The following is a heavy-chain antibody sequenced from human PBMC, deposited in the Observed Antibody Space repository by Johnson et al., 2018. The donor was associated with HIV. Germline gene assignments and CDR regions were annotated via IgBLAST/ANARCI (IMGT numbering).Heavy chain of an antibody. V-gene: IGHV3-20*04. Sequence: VQLVESGGGVIRPGGSLRLSCAASGFTFADYGMTWVRQAPGKGLEWVSGINWNGGNTGYVDSVKGRFTISRDNAKNSLYLQMNGRRAEDTAFYYCARDFVAFGECTAFDIWGQGTMVTVSS. D-gene: IGHD3-10*01. CDR2: INWNGGNT. CDR3: ARDFVAFGECTAFDI. J-gene: IGHJ3*02. CDR1: GFTFADYG.